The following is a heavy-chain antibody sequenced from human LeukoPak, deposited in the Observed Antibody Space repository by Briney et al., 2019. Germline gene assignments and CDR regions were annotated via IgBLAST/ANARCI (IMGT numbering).Heavy chain of an antibody. D-gene: IGHD5-18*01. J-gene: IGHJ4*02. CDR2: IIPIFGTA. V-gene: IGHV1-69*05. CDR1: GYTFTGYY. Sequence: GASVKVSCKASGYTFTGYYMHWVRQAPGQGLEWMGGIIPIFGTANYAQKFQGRVTITTDESTSTAYMELSSLRSEDTAVYYCARHADYSYDANWGQGTLVTVSS. CDR3: ARHADYSYDAN.